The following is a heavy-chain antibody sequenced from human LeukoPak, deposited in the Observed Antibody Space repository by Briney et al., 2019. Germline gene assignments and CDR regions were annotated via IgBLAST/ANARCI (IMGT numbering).Heavy chain of an antibody. CDR3: LCYHDSSSYVDY. Sequence: GGSLRLSCAASGFTFSNYWMSWVRQAPGKGLEWVANIKQDGSEKFYVDSVKGRFTISRDNAKNSLYLQMNSLRVEDTAVYYCLCYHDSSSYVDYWGQGALVTVS. V-gene: IGHV3-7*03. CDR2: IKQDGSEK. CDR1: GFTFSNYW. D-gene: IGHD3-22*01. J-gene: IGHJ4*02.